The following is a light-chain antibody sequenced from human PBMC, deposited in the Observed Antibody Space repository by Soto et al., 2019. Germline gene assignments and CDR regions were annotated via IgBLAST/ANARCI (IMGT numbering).Light chain of an antibody. CDR2: DDR. Sequence: SYELTQPPSVSVAPGQTASITCGGNNIGIKSVHWYQQKPRQAPVLVVYDDRARPSGIPERFSGSNSGNTATLTISRVEAGDEADYHCQVWSAHVLFGGGTKLTVL. J-gene: IGLJ2*01. CDR3: QVWSAHVL. CDR1: NIGIKS. V-gene: IGLV3-21*02.